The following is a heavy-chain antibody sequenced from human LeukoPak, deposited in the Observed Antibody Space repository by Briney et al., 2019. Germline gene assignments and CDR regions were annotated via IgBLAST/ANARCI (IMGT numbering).Heavy chain of an antibody. CDR3: AKGEARAFDI. CDR2: ISGSGGST. J-gene: IGHJ3*02. CDR1: GFTFSSYS. Sequence: PGGSLRLSCAASGFTFSSYSMNWVRQAPGKGLEWVSAISGSGGSTYYADSVKGRFTISRDNSKNTLYLQMNSLRAEDTAVYYCAKGEARAFDIWGQGTMVTVSS. V-gene: IGHV3-23*01.